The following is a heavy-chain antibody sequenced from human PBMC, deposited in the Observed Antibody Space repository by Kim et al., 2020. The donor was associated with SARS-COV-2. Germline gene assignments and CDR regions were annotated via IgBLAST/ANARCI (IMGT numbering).Heavy chain of an antibody. D-gene: IGHD6-19*01. CDR2: TYYRSKWYN. J-gene: IGHJ6*03. V-gene: IGHV6-1*01. CDR1: GDSVSSNSAA. Sequence: SQTLSLTCAISGDSVSSNSAAWNWIRQSPSRGLEWLGRTYYRSKWYNDYAVSVKSRITINPDTSRNQFSLHLNSVTPEDTAVYYCAREAAVATSYYYYYYHMDVWGKGTTVAVSS. CDR3: AREAAVATSYYYYYYHMDV.